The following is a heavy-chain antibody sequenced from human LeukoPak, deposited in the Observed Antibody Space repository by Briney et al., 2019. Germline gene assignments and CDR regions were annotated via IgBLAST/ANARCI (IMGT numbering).Heavy chain of an antibody. Sequence: GESLKISCKASVFSFTNYWIAWVRQMPGKGLEWMGIIYPGDSDTRYSPSFQGQVTISADKSISTAYLQWSSLKASDTAMYYCARWPSKWELRGVYWGQGTLVTVSS. CDR2: IYPGDSDT. CDR3: ARWPSKWELRGVY. D-gene: IGHD1-26*01. CDR1: VFSFTNYW. V-gene: IGHV5-51*01. J-gene: IGHJ4*02.